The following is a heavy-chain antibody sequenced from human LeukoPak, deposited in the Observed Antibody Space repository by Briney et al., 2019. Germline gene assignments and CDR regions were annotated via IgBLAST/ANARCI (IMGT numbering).Heavy chain of an antibody. CDR3: ARMPDILTGLDS. J-gene: IGHJ4*02. D-gene: IGHD3-9*01. CDR1: GGSVSSYY. Sequence: SETLSLTCTVSGGSVSSYYWSWIRQPAGKGLEWIAYFYYSGSTNYNPSLKSRVTISVDTSKNQFSLKLASVTTADTAVYYCARMPDILTGLDSWGQGTLVTVSS. CDR2: FYYSGST. V-gene: IGHV4-59*02.